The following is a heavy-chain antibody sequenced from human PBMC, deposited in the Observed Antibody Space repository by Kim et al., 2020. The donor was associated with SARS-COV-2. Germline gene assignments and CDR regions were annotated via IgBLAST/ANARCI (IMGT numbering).Heavy chain of an antibody. CDR2: MNTGSGDT. CDR3: VRILAVAANY. Sequence: ASVKVSCKASGYTFTSFAMHWVRQAPGQRLELMGWMNTGSGDTRYSPKFQGRVTLTRDTSATTAYMELSSLESEDTAVYYCVRILAVAANYWGQGTLVTVSS. V-gene: IGHV1-3*04. CDR1: GYTFTSFA. J-gene: IGHJ4*02. D-gene: IGHD6-19*01.